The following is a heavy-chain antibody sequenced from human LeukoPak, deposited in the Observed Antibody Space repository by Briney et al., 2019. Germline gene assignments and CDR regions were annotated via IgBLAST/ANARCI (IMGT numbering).Heavy chain of an antibody. CDR1: GGSISIYY. D-gene: IGHD3-9*01. J-gene: IGHJ4*02. CDR3: ARGEDFERYYLAY. CDR2: IYYTGTT. Sequence: PSETLSLTCSVSGGSISIYYWTWIRQIPGKGLEWIGYIYYTGTTNYNPLFESRATISVDTSKNQFSLKLTSVTAADTAVYFCARGEDFERYYLAYWGQGTLVTVSS. V-gene: IGHV4-59*01.